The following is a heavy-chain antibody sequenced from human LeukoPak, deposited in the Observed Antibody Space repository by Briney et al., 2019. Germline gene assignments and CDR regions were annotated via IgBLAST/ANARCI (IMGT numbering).Heavy chain of an antibody. D-gene: IGHD2-2*01. J-gene: IGHJ4*02. CDR2: INNDGSTT. Sequence: GGSLRLSCGASGFSFRSYWMHWVRQAPGKGLVWVSRINNDGSTTADADSVKGRFTITRDNAKNTLYLQMNSPRAEDTAVYYCARGDAYALNYWGQGTLVTVSS. V-gene: IGHV3-74*01. CDR3: ARGDAYALNY. CDR1: GFSFRSYW.